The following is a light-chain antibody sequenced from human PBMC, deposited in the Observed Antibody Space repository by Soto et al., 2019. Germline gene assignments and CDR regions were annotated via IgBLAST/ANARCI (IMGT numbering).Light chain of an antibody. CDR3: QQRFNWPPLT. V-gene: IGKV3-11*01. Sequence: EIVLTQSPATLSLSPGERATLFCRASQSVSSYLAWYQQKPGQAPRLLIYDVSNRATGIPARFSGSGSGTDFTLTISSREPEDFAIYYCQQRFNWPPLTFGGGTKVEI. CDR1: QSVSSY. CDR2: DVS. J-gene: IGKJ4*01.